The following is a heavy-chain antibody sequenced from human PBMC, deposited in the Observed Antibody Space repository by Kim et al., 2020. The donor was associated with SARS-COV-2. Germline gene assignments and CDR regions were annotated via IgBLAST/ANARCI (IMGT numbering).Heavy chain of an antibody. V-gene: IGHV3-33*06. J-gene: IGHJ4*02. CDR3: AKSVIRGIGWYPDY. D-gene: IGHD6-19*01. Sequence: ADSVKGRFTVSRDNSKNTLYLQMNSLRAEDAAVYYCAKSVIRGIGWYPDYWGQGTLVTVSS.